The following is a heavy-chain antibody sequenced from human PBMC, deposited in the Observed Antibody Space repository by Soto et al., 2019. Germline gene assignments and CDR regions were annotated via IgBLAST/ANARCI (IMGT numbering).Heavy chain of an antibody. V-gene: IGHV6-1*01. Sequence: PSQTLSLTCAISGDSVSSNSAAWNWIRQSPSRGLEWLGRTYYRSKWYNDYAVSVKSRITINPDTSKNQFSLQLNSVTPEDTAVYYCARDSSDRFLYYYYGMDVWGQGTTVTVSS. CDR2: TYYRSKWYN. D-gene: IGHD6-25*01. CDR3: ARDSSDRFLYYYYGMDV. CDR1: GDSVSSNSAA. J-gene: IGHJ6*02.